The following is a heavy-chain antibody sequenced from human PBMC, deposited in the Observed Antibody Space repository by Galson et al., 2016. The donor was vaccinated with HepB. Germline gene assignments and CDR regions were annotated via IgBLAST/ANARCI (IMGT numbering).Heavy chain of an antibody. V-gene: IGHV3-33*01. D-gene: IGHD2-21*01. CDR3: ARGGGYYYFDY. CDR2: ICFDGSKK. J-gene: IGHJ4*02. CDR1: GFILSSYG. Sequence: SLRLSCAASGFILSSYGMHWVRQSPGKGLESVAFICFDGSKKYYADSVQGRFTISRDNAKNTLYLQMNSLRAEDTAVYYCARGGGYYYFDYWGQGNLVTVSS.